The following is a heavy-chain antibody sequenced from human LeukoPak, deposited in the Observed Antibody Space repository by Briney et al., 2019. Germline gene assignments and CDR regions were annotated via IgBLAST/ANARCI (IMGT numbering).Heavy chain of an antibody. V-gene: IGHV5-51*01. CDR2: IYPADSDSNT. CDR3: AMVVGATDRDAAFDI. CDR1: GYSFTNYW. D-gene: IGHD1-26*01. Sequence: GESLKISCKDSGYSFTNYWIGWVRQMPGKGLEWMGIIYPADSDSNTRYSPSFQGQVTNSADKSISTAYLQWSSLKASDTAMYYCAMVVGATDRDAAFDIWGQGTMVTVSS. J-gene: IGHJ3*02.